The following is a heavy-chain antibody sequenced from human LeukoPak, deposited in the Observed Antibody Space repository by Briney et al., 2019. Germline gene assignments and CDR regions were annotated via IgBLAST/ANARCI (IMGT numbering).Heavy chain of an antibody. J-gene: IGHJ5*02. V-gene: IGHV4-39*01. CDR3: ARQAAVAVIHWFDP. CDR2: IYYSGST. Sequence: PSETLSLTCTVSGGSISSSSYYWGWIRQPPGKGLEWIGSIYYSGSTYYNPSLKSRVTISVDTSKDQFSLKLSSVTAADTAVYYCARQAAVAVIHWFDPWGQGTLVTVSS. D-gene: IGHD3-22*01. CDR1: GGSISSSSYY.